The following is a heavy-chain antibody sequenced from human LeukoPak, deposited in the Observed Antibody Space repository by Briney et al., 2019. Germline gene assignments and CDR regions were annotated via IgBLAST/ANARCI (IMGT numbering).Heavy chain of an antibody. CDR1: GASVSRNW. CDR3: ARAGSSIAVAGGAFDI. Sequence: PSGTLSLTCTVSGASVSRNWWSWVRQPPGKGLEWIGEIHHSGGTNYNPSLKSRVTMSLDNSNNHFSLKLSSVTAADTAVYYCARAGSSIAVAGGAFDIWGQGTMVTVSS. J-gene: IGHJ3*02. CDR2: IHHSGGT. V-gene: IGHV4-4*02. D-gene: IGHD6-19*01.